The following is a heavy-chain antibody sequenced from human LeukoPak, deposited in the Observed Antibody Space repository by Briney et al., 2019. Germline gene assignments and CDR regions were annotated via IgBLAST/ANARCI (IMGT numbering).Heavy chain of an antibody. J-gene: IGHJ4*02. Sequence: GGSLRLSCAASGFTFDDYAMHWVRQAPGKGLEWVSGISWNSGNIDYADSVKGRFTISRDNAKNSLYLQMNSLRAEDTALYYCAKDHSYSISQHYFDYWGQGTLVTVS. D-gene: IGHD6-6*01. V-gene: IGHV3-9*01. CDR3: AKDHSYSISQHYFDY. CDR1: GFTFDDYA. CDR2: ISWNSGNI.